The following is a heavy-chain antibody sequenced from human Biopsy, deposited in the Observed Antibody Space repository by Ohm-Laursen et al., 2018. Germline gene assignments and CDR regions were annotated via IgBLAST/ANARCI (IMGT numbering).Heavy chain of an antibody. CDR3: ADDINVWNFNF. CDR2: FAPENGKT. J-gene: IGHJ4*02. V-gene: IGHV1-24*01. Sequence: ASVKVSCKVSAYTLTELSMHWVRQAPGKGLEWMGGFAPENGKTDYAQNFQARVSMTRDTSTDTAYMELRSLRSEDTAVYYCADDINVWNFNFWGQGTQVTVSS. D-gene: IGHD1-7*01. CDR1: AYTLTELS.